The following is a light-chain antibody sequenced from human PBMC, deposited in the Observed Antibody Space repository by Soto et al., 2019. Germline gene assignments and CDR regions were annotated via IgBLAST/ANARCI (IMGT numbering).Light chain of an antibody. CDR3: QTWDTGARVV. Sequence: QSVLTQSPSASASLGASVKLTCSLRSGHSSYAIAWHQQQPEKGPRYLMKLSSDGSHSKGDGIPDRFAGSSSGAERYLTISSLQSEDEVDYYCQTWDTGARVVFGGGTKLTVL. CDR2: LSSDGSH. CDR1: SGHSSYA. V-gene: IGLV4-69*01. J-gene: IGLJ2*01.